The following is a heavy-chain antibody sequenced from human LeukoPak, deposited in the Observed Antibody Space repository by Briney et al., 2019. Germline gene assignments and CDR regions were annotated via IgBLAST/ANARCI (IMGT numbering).Heavy chain of an antibody. V-gene: IGHV3-21*01. Sequence: GGSLRLSCAASGFTFSSYSMNWVRQAPGKGLEWVSSISSSSSYIYYADSVKGRCTISRDNAKNSLYLQMNSLRAEDTAVYYCARDWAVTFGGVIVDIHAFDIWGQGTMVTVSS. CDR3: ARDWAVTFGGVIVDIHAFDI. CDR1: GFTFSSYS. CDR2: ISSSSSYI. J-gene: IGHJ3*02. D-gene: IGHD3-16*02.